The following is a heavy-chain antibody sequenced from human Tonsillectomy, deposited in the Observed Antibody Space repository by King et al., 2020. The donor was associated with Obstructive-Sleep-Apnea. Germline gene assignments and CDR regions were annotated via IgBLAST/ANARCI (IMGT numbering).Heavy chain of an antibody. CDR3: AKDVMGSADY. D-gene: IGHD2-8*01. Sequence: VQLVESGGGVVQPGGSLTISCAASGFTFNSYAMHWVRQAPGKGLEGVAFIRSDGSDKYYADSVRGRFTISRDKFKNTLYLQMNSLRAEDTAVYYCAKDVMGSADYWGQGTLVTVSS. V-gene: IGHV3-30*02. CDR2: IRSDGSDK. CDR1: GFTFNSYA. J-gene: IGHJ4*02.